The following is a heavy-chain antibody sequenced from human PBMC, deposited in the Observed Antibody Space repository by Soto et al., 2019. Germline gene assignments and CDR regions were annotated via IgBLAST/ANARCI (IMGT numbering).Heavy chain of an antibody. J-gene: IGHJ6*03. CDR3: ARISVYGDYVGYYYYMDV. CDR1: GYTFTSYY. CDR2: INPSGGST. D-gene: IGHD4-17*01. Sequence: ASVKVSCKASGYTFTSYYMHWVRQAPGQGLEWMGIINPSGGSTSYAQKFQGRVTMTRDTSTSTVYMELSSLRSEDTAVYYCARISVYGDYVGYYYYMDVWGKGTTVTVSS. V-gene: IGHV1-46*03.